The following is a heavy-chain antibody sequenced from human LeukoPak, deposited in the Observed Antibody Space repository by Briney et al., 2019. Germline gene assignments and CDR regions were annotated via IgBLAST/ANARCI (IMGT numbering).Heavy chain of an antibody. J-gene: IGHJ6*03. CDR2: INTNTGNP. CDR1: GYTFTNYA. CDR3: ARAAAMVLGYYYYYMDV. Sequence: ASVKVSCKASGYTFTNYAMNWVRQAPGQGLEWMGWINTNTGNPTYAQGFTGRFVFSLDTSISTAYLQISSLKAEDTAVYCCARAAAMVLGYYYYYMDVWGKGTTVTISS. V-gene: IGHV7-4-1*02. D-gene: IGHD3-10*01.